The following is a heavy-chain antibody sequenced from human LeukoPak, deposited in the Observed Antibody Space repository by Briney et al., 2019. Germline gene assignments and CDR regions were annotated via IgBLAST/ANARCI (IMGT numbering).Heavy chain of an antibody. CDR1: GFTFDDYA. Sequence: PGGSLRLSCAASGFTFDDYAFHWVRQAPGKGLEWVSGISWNSGSIGYADSVKGRFTISRDNAKNSLYLQMNSLRAEDTAVYYCATLGGASSSSWYVPDYYYYMDVWGKGTTVTISS. CDR3: ATLGGASSSSWYVPDYYYYMDV. V-gene: IGHV3-9*01. J-gene: IGHJ6*03. CDR2: ISWNSGSI. D-gene: IGHD6-13*01.